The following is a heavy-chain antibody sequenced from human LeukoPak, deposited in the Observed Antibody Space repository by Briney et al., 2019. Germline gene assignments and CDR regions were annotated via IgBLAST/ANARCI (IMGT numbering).Heavy chain of an antibody. D-gene: IGHD3-10*01. CDR1: GGSISSRSYY. Sequence: PSETLSLTCTVSGGSISSRSYYWGWIRQPPGKGLEWIGIVYYTESTYYTPSLKSRVTISVDTSKNQFSLKLSSVTAADTAVYYCARHFAAPGSADYWGQGTLVTVSS. CDR2: VYYTEST. CDR3: ARHFAAPGSADY. V-gene: IGHV4-39*01. J-gene: IGHJ4*02.